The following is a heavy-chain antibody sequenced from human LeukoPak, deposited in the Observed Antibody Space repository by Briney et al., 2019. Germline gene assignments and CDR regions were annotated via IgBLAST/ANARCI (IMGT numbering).Heavy chain of an antibody. Sequence: GGSLRLSCAASGFTFSSYAMSWVRQAPGMGLEWVSAISGSGGSTYYADSVKGRFTISRDNSKNTLYLQMNSLRAEDTAVYYCAKETNVWLRGSGSGHFDYWGQGTLVTVSS. CDR1: GFTFSSYA. V-gene: IGHV3-23*01. D-gene: IGHD3-10*01. CDR3: AKETNVWLRGSGSGHFDY. J-gene: IGHJ4*02. CDR2: ISGSGGST.